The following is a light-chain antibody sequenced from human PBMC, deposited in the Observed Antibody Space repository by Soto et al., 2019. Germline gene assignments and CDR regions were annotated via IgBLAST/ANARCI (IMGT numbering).Light chain of an antibody. CDR3: QQRSQWPPVT. Sequence: EIVLTQSPATLSLSPGERATLSCRASQSVRSYLALYQQKPGQAPRLLIYGASNSATGIPARFSGSGSWTDLALTISSLEPEDFALYFCQQRSQWPPVTFGQGTRLEIK. CDR2: GAS. CDR1: QSVRSY. J-gene: IGKJ5*01. V-gene: IGKV3-11*01.